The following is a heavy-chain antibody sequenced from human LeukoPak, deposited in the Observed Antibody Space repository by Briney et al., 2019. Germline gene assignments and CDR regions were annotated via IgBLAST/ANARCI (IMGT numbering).Heavy chain of an antibody. CDR1: GGTFSIYG. Sequence: SVKVSCKASGGTFSIYGFSWVRQAPGQGLEWMGRLIPDLGSADYAQKFQGRVTITADKFTTTAYMELSSLRSEDTAVYYCARVASVDGDVDYWGQGTLVTVSS. J-gene: IGHJ4*02. CDR3: ARVASVDGDVDY. D-gene: IGHD4-17*01. CDR2: LIPDLGSA. V-gene: IGHV1-69*04.